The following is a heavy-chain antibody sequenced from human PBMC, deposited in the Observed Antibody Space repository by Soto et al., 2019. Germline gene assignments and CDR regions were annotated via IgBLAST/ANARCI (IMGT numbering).Heavy chain of an antibody. CDR2: IDPSDSYT. Sequence: GESLKISCKGSGYSFTSYWISWVRQMPGKGLEWMGRIDPSDSYTNYSPSFQGHVTISADKSISTAYLQWSSLKASDTAMYYCARFMAAGTGYYYYGMDVWGQGTTVTV. CDR3: ARFMAAGTGYYYYGMDV. CDR1: GYSFTSYW. D-gene: IGHD6-13*01. V-gene: IGHV5-10-1*01. J-gene: IGHJ6*02.